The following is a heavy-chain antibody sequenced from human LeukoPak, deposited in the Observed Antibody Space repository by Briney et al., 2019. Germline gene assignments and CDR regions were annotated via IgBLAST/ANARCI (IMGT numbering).Heavy chain of an antibody. CDR3: ARILYSSNIDY. CDR2: IFTSGST. CDR1: GGSISSGSYY. D-gene: IGHD6-19*01. J-gene: IGHJ4*02. Sequence: PSETLSLTCTVSGGSISSGSYYWSWIRQPAGKGLEWIGRIFTSGSTNYNPSLKSRVTISMDTSKNQFSLNLSSVTAADTAVYYCARILYSSNIDYWGQGSLVTVSS. V-gene: IGHV4-61*02.